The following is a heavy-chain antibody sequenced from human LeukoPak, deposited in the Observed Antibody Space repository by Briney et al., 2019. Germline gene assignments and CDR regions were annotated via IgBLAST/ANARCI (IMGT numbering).Heavy chain of an antibody. CDR3: AKDRSGWEILERFDY. Sequence: GGSLRLSCAASGFTFSSYAMSWVRQAPGRGLEWVSAISGSGGSTYYADSVKGRFTISRDNSKNTLYLQMNSLRAEDTAVYYCAKDRSGWEILERFDYWGQGTLVTVSS. V-gene: IGHV3-23*01. CDR1: GFTFSSYA. CDR2: ISGSGGST. D-gene: IGHD1-26*01. J-gene: IGHJ4*02.